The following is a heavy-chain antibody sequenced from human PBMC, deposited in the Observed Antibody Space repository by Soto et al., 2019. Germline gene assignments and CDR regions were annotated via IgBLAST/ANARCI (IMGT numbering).Heavy chain of an antibody. V-gene: IGHV3-23*01. CDR3: ARSGYYYPLDFDH. CDR2: IGGSGGST. J-gene: IGHJ4*02. CDR1: GFTFSSSA. D-gene: IGHD3-22*01. Sequence: GGSLRLSCAASGFTFSSSAMSWVRQAPGKGLEWVSAIGGSGGSTYYADTVKGRFTVSRDNSKNTLYLQMNSLRAEDTAVYYCARSGYYYPLDFDHWGQGNLVTVSS.